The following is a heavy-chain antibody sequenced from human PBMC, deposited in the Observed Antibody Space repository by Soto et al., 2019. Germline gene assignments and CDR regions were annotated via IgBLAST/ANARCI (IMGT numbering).Heavy chain of an antibody. Sequence: GGSLRLSCAASGFTFSSYAMSWVRQAPGKGLEWVSAISGSGGSTYYADSVKGRFTISRDNSKNTLYLQMNSLRAEDTAVYYRAKLLGRSTIHIDVWGKGTTVTVSS. J-gene: IGHJ6*03. D-gene: IGHD3-10*01. V-gene: IGHV3-23*01. CDR3: AKLLGRSTIHIDV. CDR2: ISGSGGST. CDR1: GFTFSSYA.